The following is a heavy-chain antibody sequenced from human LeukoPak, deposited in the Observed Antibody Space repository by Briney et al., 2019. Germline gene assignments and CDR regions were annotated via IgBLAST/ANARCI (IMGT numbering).Heavy chain of an antibody. CDR3: ARMGGYSGYATH. D-gene: IGHD5-12*01. CDR2: IHYSGTT. J-gene: IGHJ4*02. Sequence: SETLSHTCTVPGGSISTYYGSWIRQPPGKGLEWIGYIHYSGTTNYNPSLKNRVTISLDTSKNQFSLNPSSVTAADTAVYYCARMGGYSGYATHWGQGTLVTVSS. V-gene: IGHV4-59*08. CDR1: GGSISTYY.